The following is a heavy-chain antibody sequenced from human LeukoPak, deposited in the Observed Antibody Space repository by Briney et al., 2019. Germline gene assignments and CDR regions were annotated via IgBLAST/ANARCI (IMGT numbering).Heavy chain of an antibody. J-gene: IGHJ3*02. CDR1: GGSISSYY. V-gene: IGHV4-4*07. CDR3: ARASGYGGNEDDAFDI. Sequence: SETLSLTRTVPGGSISSYYWNWIRQPAGKGLEWIGRIYTRGSTNYNPSLKSRVTMSVDTSKKQLSLNLLSVAAADSAVYDCARASGYGGNEDDAFDIWGQGTMVTVSS. CDR2: IYTRGST. D-gene: IGHD4-23*01.